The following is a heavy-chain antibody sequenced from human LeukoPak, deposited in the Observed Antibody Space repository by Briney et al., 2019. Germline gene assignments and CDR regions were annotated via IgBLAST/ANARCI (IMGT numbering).Heavy chain of an antibody. V-gene: IGHV1-18*01. CDR3: ASRRAYCGGDCYIH. CDR2: ISAYIGNT. CDR1: GYTFTSYG. Sequence: ASVKVSCKASGYTFTSYGISWVRQAPGQGLEWMGWISAYIGNTNYAQKLQGRVTMTTDTSTSTAYMELRSLRSDDTAVYYCASRRAYCGGDCYIHWGQGTLVTVSS. J-gene: IGHJ4*02. D-gene: IGHD2-21*02.